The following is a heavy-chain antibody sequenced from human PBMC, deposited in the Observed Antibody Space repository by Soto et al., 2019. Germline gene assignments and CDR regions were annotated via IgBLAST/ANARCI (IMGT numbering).Heavy chain of an antibody. Sequence: VSVTCDVSGESVSSNCIAWNWKRPSQSRGLEWLGRPYYRSKWYNDYAVSVTSQITINPGTSKIQFSLQLNTVSPEDTAVYYCARVAYACVSQYCTNGLCYNGMDVWGQGTTVTVSS. V-gene: IGHV6-1*01. D-gene: IGHD2-8*01. CDR1: GESVSSNCIA. CDR3: ARVAYACVSQYCTNGLCYNGMDV. J-gene: IGHJ6*02. CDR2: PYYRSKWYN.